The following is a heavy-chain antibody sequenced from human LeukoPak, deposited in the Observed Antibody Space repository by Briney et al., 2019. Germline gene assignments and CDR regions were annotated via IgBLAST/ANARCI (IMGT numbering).Heavy chain of an antibody. D-gene: IGHD3-22*01. CDR1: GGSISSSSYY. CDR3: ARDSSSGYFDY. J-gene: IGHJ4*02. CDR2: IYHSGST. Sequence: SETLSLTCTVSGGSISSSSYYWGWIRQPPGKGLEWIGSIYHSGSTYYNPSLKSRVTISVDTSKNQFSLKLSSVTAADTAVYYCARDSSSGYFDYWGQGTLVTVSS. V-gene: IGHV4-39*07.